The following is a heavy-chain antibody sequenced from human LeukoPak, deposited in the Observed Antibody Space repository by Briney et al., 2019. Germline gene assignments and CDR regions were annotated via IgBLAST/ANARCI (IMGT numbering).Heavy chain of an antibody. CDR1: GYTLTELS. Sequence: ASVKVSCKVSGYTLTELSVHWVRQAAGKGLEWMGGFDPEDGETIYAQKFQGRVTMTEDTSTDTAYMELSSLRSEDTAVYYCATGGFMVRGVIIPHWGQGTLVTVSS. D-gene: IGHD3-10*01. J-gene: IGHJ4*02. CDR3: ATGGFMVRGVIIPH. V-gene: IGHV1-24*01. CDR2: FDPEDGET.